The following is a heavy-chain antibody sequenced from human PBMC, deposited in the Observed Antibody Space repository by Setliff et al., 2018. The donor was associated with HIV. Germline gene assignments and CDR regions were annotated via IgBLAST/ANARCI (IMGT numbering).Heavy chain of an antibody. Sequence: ASVKVSCKATGYTFTSYAMHWVRQAPGQRLEWMGWINAGNGNTKYSQKFQGRVTITRDTSASTAYMELSSLRSADTAVYYCARSRTDERLFDYWGQGTLVTVSS. CDR3: ARSRTDERLFDY. V-gene: IGHV1-3*01. CDR2: INAGNGNT. CDR1: GYTFTSYA. J-gene: IGHJ4*02. D-gene: IGHD1-1*01.